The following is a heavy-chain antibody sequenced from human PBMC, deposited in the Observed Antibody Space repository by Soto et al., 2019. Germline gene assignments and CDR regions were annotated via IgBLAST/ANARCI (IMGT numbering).Heavy chain of an antibody. Sequence: SATLSLTCTVSGGSLSSFYCHWIRQSPGKGLEWIGYIYSSGTTYYNPSLKSRVTISVDTSKNQFSLNLTSVTAADTAVYYCARGGVRYWVDPWGQGTLVTVSS. CDR2: IYSSGTT. J-gene: IGHJ5*02. V-gene: IGHV4-59*01. CDR1: GGSLSSFY. CDR3: ARGGVRYWVDP.